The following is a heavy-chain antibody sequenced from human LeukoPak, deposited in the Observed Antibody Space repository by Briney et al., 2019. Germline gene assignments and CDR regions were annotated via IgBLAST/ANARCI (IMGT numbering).Heavy chain of an antibody. CDR2: ISGCSIYT. CDR1: GLTFTAYY. D-gene: IGHD6-19*01. Sequence: SLRPSCAPSGLTFTAYYISWIRQAPGPGLEWCSYISGCSIYTNYADSVKGRFTISRDNAKNSLYLQMNSVIAEDTAVYYCARDVDSSGWNDYWGQGTLVTVSS. J-gene: IGHJ4*02. V-gene: IGHV3-11*05. CDR3: ARDVDSSGWNDY.